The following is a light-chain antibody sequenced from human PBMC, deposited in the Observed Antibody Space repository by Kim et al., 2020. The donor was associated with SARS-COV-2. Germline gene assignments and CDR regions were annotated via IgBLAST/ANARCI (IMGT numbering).Light chain of an antibody. CDR1: QSVSYNSKNY. V-gene: IGKV4-1*01. CDR3: QQYNDTPWT. J-gene: IGKJ1*01. CDR2: WAS. Sequence: ERATNNCKYSQSVSYNSKNYLSWYQQTPGQPPKLLVYWASTRQSGVPDRFRGSGSGTDFTLTINNLQAEDVAVYYCQQYNDTPWTFGQGTKVDIK.